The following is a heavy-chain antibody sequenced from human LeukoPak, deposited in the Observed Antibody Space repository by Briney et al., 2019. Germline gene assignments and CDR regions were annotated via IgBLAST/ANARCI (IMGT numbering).Heavy chain of an antibody. V-gene: IGHV4-59*01. Sequence: SETLSLTCTVSGGSISSYYWSWTRQPPGKGLEWIGYIYYSGSTNYNPSLKSRVTISVDTSKNQFSLKLSSVTAADTAVYYCARGYKQGAFDIWGQGTMVTVSS. CDR2: IYYSGST. D-gene: IGHD5-24*01. J-gene: IGHJ3*02. CDR3: ARGYKQGAFDI. CDR1: GGSISSYY.